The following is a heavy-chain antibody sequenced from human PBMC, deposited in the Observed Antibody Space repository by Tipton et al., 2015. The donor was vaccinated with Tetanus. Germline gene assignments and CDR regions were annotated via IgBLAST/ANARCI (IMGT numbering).Heavy chain of an antibody. CDR2: IYYSGST. CDR1: GGSISSSSYY. CDR3: IGYDYGDYYFDY. D-gene: IGHD4-17*01. J-gene: IGHJ4*02. Sequence: TLSLTCTVSGGSISSSSYYWGWIRQPPGKGLEWIGSIYYSGSTYYNPSLKSRVTISIDTSKNQFSLKLNSVTAADTAVYFCIGYDYGDYYFDYWXQGTLVTVSS. V-gene: IGHV4-39*01.